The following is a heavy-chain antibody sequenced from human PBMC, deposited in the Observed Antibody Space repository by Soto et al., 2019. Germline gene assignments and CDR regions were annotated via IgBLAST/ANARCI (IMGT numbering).Heavy chain of an antibody. D-gene: IGHD2-15*01. CDR3: APLSVSLSGPYGIHV. Sequence: SETLSLTCSVSGYSVSSSDYYGAWIRQPPGKGLEWIGSMLYSGLTYYNPSLQSRVTLSVDTTKNQSSVRLNSVTASDTAVYYCAPLSVSLSGPYGIHVWGQGTTVTVSS. J-gene: IGHJ6*02. CDR1: GYSVSSSDYY. V-gene: IGHV4-39*01. CDR2: MLYSGLT.